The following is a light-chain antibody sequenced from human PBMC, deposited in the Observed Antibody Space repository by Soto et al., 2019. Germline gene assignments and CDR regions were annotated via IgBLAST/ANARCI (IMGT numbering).Light chain of an antibody. V-gene: IGKV1-27*01. CDR3: QKYNSAPWT. J-gene: IGKJ1*01. CDR1: QGIGNS. CDR2: TAS. Sequence: DIQMTQSPYSLSASVGDRVTITCRASQGIGNSLAWYQQKPGRVPNLLMYTASTLLSGVPYRFSGSGSGTDFTHAISSLQPEDLATYYCQKYNSAPWTFGDGTKGQIK.